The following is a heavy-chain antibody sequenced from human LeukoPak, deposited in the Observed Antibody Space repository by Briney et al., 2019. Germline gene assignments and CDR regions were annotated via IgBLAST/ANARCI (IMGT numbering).Heavy chain of an antibody. CDR3: VVSNSWYVD. V-gene: IGHV3-7*03. J-gene: IGHJ4*02. CDR1: GFTFSGFW. Sequence: GGSLRLSCAVSGFTFSGFWMSWSRQAPGKGLEWVASINSDGSEGYYADVVKGRFTISRDNAKNSLYLQMNSLRAEDTAVYYCVVSNSWYVDWGQGTLVTVSS. CDR2: INSDGSEG. D-gene: IGHD6-13*01.